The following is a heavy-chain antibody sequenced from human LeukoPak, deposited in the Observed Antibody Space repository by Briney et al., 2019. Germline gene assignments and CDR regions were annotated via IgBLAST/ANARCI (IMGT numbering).Heavy chain of an antibody. CDR1: GGSISSGDYY. D-gene: IGHD1-26*01. J-gene: IGHJ4*02. CDR2: IYYSGST. V-gene: IGHV4-30-4*01. CDR3: ARGPYSGSYQSI. Sequence: SETLSLTCTVSGGSISSGDYYWSWIRQPPGKGLEWIGYIYYSGSTYYNPSLKSRVTISVDTSKNQFSLKLSSVTAVDTAVYYCARGPYSGSYQSIWGQGTLVTVSS.